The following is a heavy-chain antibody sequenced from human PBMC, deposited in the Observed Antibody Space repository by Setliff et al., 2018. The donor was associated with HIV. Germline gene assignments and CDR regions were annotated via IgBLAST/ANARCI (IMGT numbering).Heavy chain of an antibody. CDR2: IYYNGDT. D-gene: IGHD6-6*01. Sequence: SETLSLTCTVSGGFASRSSYYWGWIRQPRGKRLEWIGTIYYNGDTQYNPSFKSRVIMSVDTSKNQFSLRLISVTAADTAVYYCVRMEATRPPRGLDYWGPGTLVTVSS. J-gene: IGHJ4*02. CDR1: GGFASRSSYY. CDR3: VRMEATRPPRGLDY. V-gene: IGHV4-39*01.